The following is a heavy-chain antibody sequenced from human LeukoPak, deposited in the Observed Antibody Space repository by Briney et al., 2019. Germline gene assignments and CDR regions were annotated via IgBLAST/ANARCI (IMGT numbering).Heavy chain of an antibody. Sequence: PSETLSLTCAVYGGSFSGYYWSWIRQPPGKGLDWMGEINHSGSTNDNPSLKSRVTISVDTSKNQFSLKLSSVTAADTAVYYCARSTSMVRGVHLQPYYYGMDVWGKGTTVTVSS. D-gene: IGHD3-10*01. V-gene: IGHV4-34*01. CDR1: GGSFSGYY. J-gene: IGHJ6*04. CDR2: INHSGST. CDR3: ARSTSMVRGVHLQPYYYGMDV.